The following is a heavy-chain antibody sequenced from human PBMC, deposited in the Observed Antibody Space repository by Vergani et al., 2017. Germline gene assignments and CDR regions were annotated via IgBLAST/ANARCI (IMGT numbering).Heavy chain of an antibody. D-gene: IGHD3-16*01. Sequence: QVQLVESGGGVVQPGRSLRLSCAASGFTFSSYGMHWVRQAPGKGLEWVAVISYDGSNKYYADSVKGRFTISSDNSKNTLYLQMNSLRAEDTAVYYCAKAGGYAAFDIWGQGTMVTVSS. J-gene: IGHJ3*02. CDR2: ISYDGSNK. V-gene: IGHV3-30*18. CDR1: GFTFSSYG. CDR3: AKAGGYAAFDI.